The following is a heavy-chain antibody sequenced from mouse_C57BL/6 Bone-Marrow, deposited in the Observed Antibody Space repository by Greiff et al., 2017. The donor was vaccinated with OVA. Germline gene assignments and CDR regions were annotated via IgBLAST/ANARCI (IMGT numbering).Heavy chain of an antibody. J-gene: IGHJ1*03. CDR1: EYEFPSHD. V-gene: IGHV5-2*01. D-gene: IGHD1-1*01. Sequence: EVKLMESGGGLVQPGESLKLSCESYEYEFPSHDMSWVRKTPEKRLELVAAINSDGGSTYYPDTMERRFIISRDNTKKTLYLQMSSLRSEDTALYYCARRGSSFYWYFDVWGTGTTVTVSS. CDR3: ARRGSSFYWYFDV. CDR2: INSDGGST.